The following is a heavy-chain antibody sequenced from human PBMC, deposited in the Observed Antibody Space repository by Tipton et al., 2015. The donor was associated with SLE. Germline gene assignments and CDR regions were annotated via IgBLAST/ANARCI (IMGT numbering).Heavy chain of an antibody. CDR1: GFTFSDYT. CDR3: ARVWDIAVAGTDFDL. CDR2: TCPRSTYI. Sequence: GSLRLSCAASGFTFSDYTMNWVRQAPGEGLEWVSSTCPRSTYIFYTGSVKGRFTISRDNAKNSLYLQMNSLRAEDTAVYYCARVWDIAVAGTDFDLWGRGTLVTVSS. J-gene: IGHJ2*01. D-gene: IGHD6-19*01. V-gene: IGHV3-21*01.